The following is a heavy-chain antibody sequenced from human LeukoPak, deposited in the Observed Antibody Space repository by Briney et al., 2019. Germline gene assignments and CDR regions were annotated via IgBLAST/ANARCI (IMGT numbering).Heavy chain of an antibody. V-gene: IGHV3-53*01. CDR1: GFTFSNYA. D-gene: IGHD3-22*01. CDR2: IYSGGST. CDR3: ARETDYYDSSGLDY. J-gene: IGHJ4*02. Sequence: SGGSLRLSCAASGFTFSNYAMSWVRQAPGKGLEWVSVIYSGGSTYYADSVKGRFTISRDNSKNTLYLQMNSLRAEDTAVYYCARETDYYDSSGLDYWGQGTLVTVSS.